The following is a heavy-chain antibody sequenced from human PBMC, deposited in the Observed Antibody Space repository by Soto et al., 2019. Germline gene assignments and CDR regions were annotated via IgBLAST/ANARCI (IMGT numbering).Heavy chain of an antibody. V-gene: IGHV1-18*01. J-gene: IGHJ4*02. Sequence: QVHLVQSGAEVKKPGASVKVSCKGSGYAFTTYGITWVRQAPGQGLEWMGWISAHNGNTNYAQKLQGRVTVTRDTSTSTPYMELRSLRSDGTAVYYCARGRYGDYWGQGALVTVSS. CDR1: GYAFTTYG. CDR2: ISAHNGNT. CDR3: ARGRYGDY. D-gene: IGHD1-1*01.